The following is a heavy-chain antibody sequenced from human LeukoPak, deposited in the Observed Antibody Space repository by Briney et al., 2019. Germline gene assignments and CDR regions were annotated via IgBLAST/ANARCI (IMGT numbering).Heavy chain of an antibody. J-gene: IGHJ6*03. CDR2: IYTSGST. CDR1: GGSISSGSYY. V-gene: IGHV4-61*02. D-gene: IGHD2-2*01. CDR3: ARVGSTSRNYMDV. Sequence: SQTLSLTCTVSGGSISSGSYYWSWIRQPAGKGLEWIGRIYTSGSTNYNPSLKSRVTISVDTSKNQFSLKPSSVTAADTAVYYCARVGSTSRNYMDVWGKGTTVTISS.